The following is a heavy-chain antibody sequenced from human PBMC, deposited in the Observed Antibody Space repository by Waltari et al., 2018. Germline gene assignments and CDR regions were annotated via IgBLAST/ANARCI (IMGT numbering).Heavy chain of an antibody. CDR2: MNPNSGNT. V-gene: IGHV1-8*03. J-gene: IGHJ4*02. CDR1: GSTFTSYD. D-gene: IGHD6-19*01. CDR3: ARDGIAVAGTNFDY. Sequence: QVQLVQSGAEVKKPGASVKVSCKASGSTFTSYDINWVRQATGQGLEWMGWMNPNSGNTGYAQKFQGRVTITRNTSISTAYMELSSLRSEDTAVYYCARDGIAVAGTNFDYWGQGTLVTVSS.